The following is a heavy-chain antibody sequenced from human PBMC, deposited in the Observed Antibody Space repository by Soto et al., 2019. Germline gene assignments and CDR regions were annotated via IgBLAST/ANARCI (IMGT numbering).Heavy chain of an antibody. J-gene: IGHJ1*01. V-gene: IGHV4-34*01. Sequence: SETLSLTCAVYGSSFSGYYCRWIRQPPGKGLEWIGVFNDSGSTNYNASLKSRVSISVDTSKNQFSLKLSSVTAADTAVYYCARGRGGVQHWGQGTLVTVSS. CDR2: FNDSGST. CDR1: GSSFSGYY. CDR3: ARGRGGVQH. D-gene: IGHD3-10*01.